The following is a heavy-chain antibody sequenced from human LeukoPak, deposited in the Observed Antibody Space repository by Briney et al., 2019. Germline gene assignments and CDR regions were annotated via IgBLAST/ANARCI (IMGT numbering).Heavy chain of an antibody. CDR2: ISGSGAST. Sequence: GGSLRLSCAASGFTFNSYAMSWVRQAPGKGLEWVSSISGSGASTYYTDSVKGRFTISRDNSKNTLYLQMNSLRAEDTAVYYCVKDQDSGAYSRFDYWGQGTLVTVSS. CDR3: VKDQDSGAYSRFDY. CDR1: GFTFNSYA. J-gene: IGHJ4*02. V-gene: IGHV3-23*01. D-gene: IGHD3-22*01.